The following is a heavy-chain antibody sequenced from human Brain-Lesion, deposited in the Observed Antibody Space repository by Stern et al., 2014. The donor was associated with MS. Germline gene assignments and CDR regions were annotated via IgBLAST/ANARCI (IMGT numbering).Heavy chain of an antibody. D-gene: IGHD1-1*01. CDR1: GFTLNNYG. CDR2: ISHDDTYK. J-gene: IGHJ4*02. V-gene: IGHV3-30*03. Sequence: VQLLESGGGVVQPGRSLRLSCAVSGFTLNNYGMHWVRQGPGKGLEWVTVISHDDTYKSYADSVKGRFTISRDTSKNTVYLQLNSLRPEDTAVYYCARDLDNYFDYWGQGTLVTVSS. CDR3: ARDLDNYFDY.